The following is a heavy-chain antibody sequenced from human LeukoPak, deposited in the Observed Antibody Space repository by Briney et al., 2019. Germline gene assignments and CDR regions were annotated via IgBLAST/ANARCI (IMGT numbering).Heavy chain of an antibody. J-gene: IGHJ3*02. CDR3: ARVKYGDSSGYYSSRAFDI. D-gene: IGHD3-22*01. Sequence: SETLSLTCTVSGGSISSYYWSWIRQPPGKGLEWIGYIYYSGSTNYDPSPKSRVAISVDTSKNQFSLKLSSVTAADTAVYYCARVKYGDSSGYYSSRAFDIWGQGTMVTVSS. V-gene: IGHV4-59*01. CDR2: IYYSGST. CDR1: GGSISSYY.